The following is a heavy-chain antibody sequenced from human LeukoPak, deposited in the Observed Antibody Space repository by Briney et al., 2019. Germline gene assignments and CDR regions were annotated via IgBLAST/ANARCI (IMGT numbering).Heavy chain of an antibody. CDR2: IYYSGST. Sequence: PSEPLSLTCTVSGGSISSSRYYWGWIRQPPGKGLEWIGSIYYSGSTYYNPSLKSRVTISVDTSKSQFSLKLSSVTAADTAVYYCARHDWYFDLWGRGTLVTVSS. CDR1: GGSISSSRYY. CDR3: ARHDWYFDL. V-gene: IGHV4-39*01. J-gene: IGHJ2*01.